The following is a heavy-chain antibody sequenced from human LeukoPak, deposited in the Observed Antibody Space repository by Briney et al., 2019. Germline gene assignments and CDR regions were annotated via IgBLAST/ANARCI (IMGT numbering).Heavy chain of an antibody. J-gene: IGHJ6*03. CDR2: SSAYNGNT. D-gene: IGHD2-2*01. CDR1: GYTFTSYG. CDR3: ARAVVPAAIGYYYYYMDV. V-gene: IGHV1-18*01. Sequence: RASVKVSCKASGYTFTSYGISWVRQAPGQGLEWMGWSSAYNGNTNYAQKLQGRVTMTTDTSTSTAYMELRSLRSDDTAVYYCARAVVPAAIGYYYYYMDVWGKGTTVTVSS.